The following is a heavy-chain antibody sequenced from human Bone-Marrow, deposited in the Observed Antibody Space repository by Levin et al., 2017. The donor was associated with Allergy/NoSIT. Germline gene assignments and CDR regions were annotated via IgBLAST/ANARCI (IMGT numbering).Heavy chain of an antibody. Sequence: PGGSLRLSCAASGFSFSSYTMNWVRQAPGKGLEWVSCIRSSGTNMYHADSVKGRFTISRDNAKNSLYLQMNSLRAEDTAVYYCARACLADRPNPWDGMDVWGQGTTVTVSS. CDR3: ARACLADRPNPWDGMDV. D-gene: IGHD6-6*01. V-gene: IGHV3-48*04. CDR1: GFSFSSYT. CDR2: IRSSGTNM. J-gene: IGHJ6*02.